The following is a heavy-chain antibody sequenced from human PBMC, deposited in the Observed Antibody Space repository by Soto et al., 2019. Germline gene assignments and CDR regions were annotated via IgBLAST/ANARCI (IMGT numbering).Heavy chain of an antibody. V-gene: IGHV3-66*01. J-gene: IGHJ5*02. D-gene: IGHD1-26*01. CDR2: IYSGGST. CDR1: GFTVSNNY. Sequence: EVQLVESGGGLVQPGGSLRLSCAASGFTVSNNYINWVRQAPGKGLEWVSVIYSGGSTYYADSVKGRFTISRDNSKNTLYLQMNSLRAEDTAVYYCARGGPPTSNWFDPWGXGTLVTVSS. CDR3: ARGGPPTSNWFDP.